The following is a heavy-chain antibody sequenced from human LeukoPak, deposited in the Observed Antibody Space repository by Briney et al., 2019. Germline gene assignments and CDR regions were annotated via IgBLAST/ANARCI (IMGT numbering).Heavy chain of an antibody. CDR3: AKPLPLYGDPFDY. D-gene: IGHD4-17*01. V-gene: IGHV3-23*01. J-gene: IGHJ4*02. Sequence: GGSLRLSCAASGFTFSSYAMSWVRQAPGKGLEWVSTISAGGGSSYYADSVKGRFTISRDNSKNTLYLQMNSLRAEDTAVYYCAKPLPLYGDPFDYWGQGTLVTVSS. CDR2: ISAGGGSS. CDR1: GFTFSSYA.